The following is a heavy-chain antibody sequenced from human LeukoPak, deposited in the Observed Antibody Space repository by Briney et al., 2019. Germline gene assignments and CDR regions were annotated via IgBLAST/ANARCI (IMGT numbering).Heavy chain of an antibody. J-gene: IGHJ4*02. CDR1: GYSFTSYW. CDR2: IYPGDSDT. D-gene: IGHD6-19*01. Sequence: GESLKISCKGSGYSFTSYWIGWVRQMPGKGLEWMGIIYPGDSDTRYSPSFQGQVTISADKSISTAYLQWSSLKASDTAMCYCARHWEAVAGYFDYWGQGTLVTVSS. V-gene: IGHV5-51*01. CDR3: ARHWEAVAGYFDY.